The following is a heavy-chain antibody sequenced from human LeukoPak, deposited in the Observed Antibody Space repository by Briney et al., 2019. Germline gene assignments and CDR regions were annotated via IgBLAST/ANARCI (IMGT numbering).Heavy chain of an antibody. D-gene: IGHD5-12*01. CDR2: ISSNGGST. V-gene: IGHV3-64*01. CDR3: ARDIVATINSYYYMDV. J-gene: IGHJ6*03. CDR1: GFTFSSYA. Sequence: GGPLRLSCAASGFTFSSYAMHWVRQAPGKGLEYVSAISSNGGSTYYANSVKGRFTISRDNSKNTLYLQMGSLRAEDMAVYYCARDIVATINSYYYMDVWGKGTTVTVSS.